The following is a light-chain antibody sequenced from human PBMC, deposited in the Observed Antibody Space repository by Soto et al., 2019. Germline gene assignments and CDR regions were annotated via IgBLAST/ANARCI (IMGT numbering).Light chain of an antibody. V-gene: IGKV3-20*01. Sequence: GEMGTLSCRACESVNRRLARYQHDAGQAPGLLISGASSRAPGIADRVSGSGFAADFSVTISRLEPEVLALYYCQHYGRPPITVGQGTRLEIK. CDR2: GAS. J-gene: IGKJ5*01. CDR1: ESVNRR. CDR3: QHYGRPPIT.